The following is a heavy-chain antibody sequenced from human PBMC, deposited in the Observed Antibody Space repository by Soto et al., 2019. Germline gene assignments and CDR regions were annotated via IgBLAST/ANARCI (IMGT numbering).Heavy chain of an antibody. CDR3: ARHFTIFGVVIYDY. J-gene: IGHJ4*02. Sequence: GGSLRLSCAASGFTFSSYAMSWVRQAPGKGLEWVSAISGSGGSTYYADSVKGRFTISRDNSKNTLYLQMNSLRAEDTAVYYCARHFTIFGVVIYDYWGQGTLVTVSS. CDR2: ISGSGGST. V-gene: IGHV3-23*01. CDR1: GFTFSSYA. D-gene: IGHD3-3*01.